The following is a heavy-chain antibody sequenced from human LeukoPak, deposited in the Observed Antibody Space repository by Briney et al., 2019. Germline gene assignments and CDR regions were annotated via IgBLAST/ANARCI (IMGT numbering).Heavy chain of an antibody. CDR1: GGSVSSGSYY. Sequence: KPSETLSLACSVSGGSVSSGSYYWSWIRQPPGKGPEWIGYIHYSGSTKYNPSLKGRVTISLDTSKNQFSLKLSSVTAADTAVYYCARGRVIVDANRYYYYYGMDVWGQGTTVTVSS. D-gene: IGHD2-15*01. V-gene: IGHV4-61*01. CDR2: IHYSGST. CDR3: ARGRVIVDANRYYYYYGMDV. J-gene: IGHJ6*02.